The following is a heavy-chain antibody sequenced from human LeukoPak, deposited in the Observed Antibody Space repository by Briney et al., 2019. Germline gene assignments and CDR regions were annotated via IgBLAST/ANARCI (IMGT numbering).Heavy chain of an antibody. Sequence: PSETLSLTCTVSGGSISSYYWSWIRQPPGKGLEWIGYIYYSGSTNYNPSLKSRVTISVDTSKNQFSLKLSSVTAADTAVYYCASEVGSSEGPFDYWGQGTLVTVSS. CDR3: ASEVGSSEGPFDY. V-gene: IGHV4-59*12. D-gene: IGHD6-6*01. J-gene: IGHJ4*02. CDR1: GGSISSYY. CDR2: IYYSGST.